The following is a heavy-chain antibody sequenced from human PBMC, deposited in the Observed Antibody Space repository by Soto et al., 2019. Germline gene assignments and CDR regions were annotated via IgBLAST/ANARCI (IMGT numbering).Heavy chain of an antibody. Sequence: EVQLLESGGGLVQPGGSLRLSCAASGFTFSSYAMSWVRQAPGKGLEWVSAIRGSGGSTYYADSVKGRFTISRDNSKNTLYLQMNSLRAEDTAVYYCAKPRFSSSSGLGFDYWGQGTLVTVSS. D-gene: IGHD6-6*01. CDR1: GFTFSSYA. J-gene: IGHJ4*02. CDR2: IRGSGGST. V-gene: IGHV3-23*01. CDR3: AKPRFSSSSGLGFDY.